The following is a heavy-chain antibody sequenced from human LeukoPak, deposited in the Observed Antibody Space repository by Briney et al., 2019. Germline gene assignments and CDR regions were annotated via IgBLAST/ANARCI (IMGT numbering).Heavy chain of an antibody. D-gene: IGHD1-26*01. CDR1: GDSISSGGYY. Sequence: PLETLSLTCSVSGDSISSGGYYWHWIRQHPEKGLEWIGYIYSTGTTYYNPSLTSRLTMSLDTSKNQFSLKVTSVTAADTAVYFCARDRPDTTGPTTVGRFDPWGQGTLVTVSS. CDR3: ARDRPDTTGPTTVGRFDP. J-gene: IGHJ5*02. CDR2: IYSTGTT. V-gene: IGHV4-31*03.